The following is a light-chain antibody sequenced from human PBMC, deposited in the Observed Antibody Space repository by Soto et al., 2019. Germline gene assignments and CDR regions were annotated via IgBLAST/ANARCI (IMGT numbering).Light chain of an antibody. V-gene: IGKV3-20*01. CDR2: GAS. CDR3: QQYGSSPRT. CDR1: QSVSSSS. J-gene: IGKJ1*01. Sequence: PGERATLSCRASQSVSSSSLAWYQHKRGQAPRLLIHGASSSATGIPDRFSGSGSGTDFTLTISRLEPEDFAVYYCQQYGSSPRTFGQGTKVDIK.